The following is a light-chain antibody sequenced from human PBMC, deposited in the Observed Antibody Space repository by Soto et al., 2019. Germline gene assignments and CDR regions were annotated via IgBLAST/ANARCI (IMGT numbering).Light chain of an antibody. CDR2: DAS. Sequence: DIQMTQSPSTLSASIGDRVTITCRASQSISRWVAWYQQKPGKAPKLLIYDASSLESGVPSRFSGSGSGTEFTLTISSLQPDDFATYYCQQYNSYSPTFGQGTKVDI. J-gene: IGKJ1*01. V-gene: IGKV1-5*01. CDR1: QSISRW. CDR3: QQYNSYSPT.